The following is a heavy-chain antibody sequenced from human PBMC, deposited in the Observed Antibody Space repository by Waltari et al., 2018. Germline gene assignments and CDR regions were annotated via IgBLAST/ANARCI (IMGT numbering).Heavy chain of an antibody. CDR1: GYTFTGYY. V-gene: IGHV1-2*02. J-gene: IGHJ5*02. CDR2: INPNSGGT. CDR3: ARGRAWDSSGPGWFDP. D-gene: IGHD6-19*01. Sequence: QVQLVQSGAEVKKPGASVQVPCTASGYTFTGYYMHWVRQAPGQGLEWMGWINPNSGGTNYAQKFQGRVTMTRDTSISTAYMELSRLRSDDTAVYYCARGRAWDSSGPGWFDPWGQGTLVTVSS.